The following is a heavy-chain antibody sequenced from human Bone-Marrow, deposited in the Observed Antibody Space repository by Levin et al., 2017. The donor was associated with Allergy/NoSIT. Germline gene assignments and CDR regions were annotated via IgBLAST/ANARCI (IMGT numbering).Heavy chain of an antibody. J-gene: IGHJ6*02. CDR2: IYTGVDT. D-gene: IGHD4-17*01. Sequence: LSLTCAASGFTLNSNYMSWVRQAPGKGLEWVSVIYTGVDTYYSDSVKGRFTISRDDSKNTLYLQMNSLRAEDTAVYYCARDPVTTSGYGMDVWGQGTTVTVSS. V-gene: IGHV3-53*01. CDR1: GFTLNSNY. CDR3: ARDPVTTSGYGMDV.